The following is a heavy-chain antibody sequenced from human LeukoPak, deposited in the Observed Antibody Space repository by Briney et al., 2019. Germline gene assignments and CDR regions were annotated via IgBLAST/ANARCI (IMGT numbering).Heavy chain of an antibody. CDR1: GYTFTSYG. CDR3: ARDAAYDILIGGWFDP. D-gene: IGHD3-9*01. J-gene: IGHJ5*02. CDR2: ISAYNGNT. Sequence: ASVKVSCTASGYTFTSYGISWVRQAPGQGLEWMGWISAYNGNTNYAQKLQGRVTMTTDTSTSTAYMELRSLRSDDTAVYYCARDAAYDILIGGWFDPWGQGTLVTVSS. V-gene: IGHV1-18*01.